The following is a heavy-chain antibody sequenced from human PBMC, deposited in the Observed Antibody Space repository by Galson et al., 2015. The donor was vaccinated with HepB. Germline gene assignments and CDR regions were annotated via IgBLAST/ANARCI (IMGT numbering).Heavy chain of an antibody. Sequence: SLRLSCAASGFTFTSYEMNWVRQAPGKGLEWVSYISSSGTIIYYADSVKGRFTISRDNAKSSLYLQMNSLRVEDTAIYYCARDNEVDTAMIDYYYGMDVWGQGTTVTVSS. J-gene: IGHJ6*02. D-gene: IGHD5-18*01. CDR1: GFTFTSYE. CDR2: ISSSGTII. CDR3: ARDNEVDTAMIDYYYGMDV. V-gene: IGHV3-48*03.